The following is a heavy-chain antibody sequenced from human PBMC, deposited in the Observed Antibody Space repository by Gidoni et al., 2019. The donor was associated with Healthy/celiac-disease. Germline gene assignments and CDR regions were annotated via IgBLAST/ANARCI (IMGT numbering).Heavy chain of an antibody. J-gene: IGHJ6*02. CDR1: GGSFSGYY. Sequence: QVQLQQWGAGLLKPSETLSLTCAVYGGSFSGYYWSWIRQPPGKGLEWIGEINHSGSTNYNPSRKSRVTISVDTSKNQFSLKLSSVTAADTAVYYCARVLGYCSGGSCYGGYYGMDVWGQGTTVTVSS. V-gene: IGHV4-34*01. CDR2: INHSGST. D-gene: IGHD2-15*01. CDR3: ARVLGYCSGGSCYGGYYGMDV.